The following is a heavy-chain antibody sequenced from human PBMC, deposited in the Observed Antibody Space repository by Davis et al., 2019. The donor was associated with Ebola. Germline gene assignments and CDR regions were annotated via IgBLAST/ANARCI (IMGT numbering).Heavy chain of an antibody. CDR1: EFTFSSYG. V-gene: IGHV3-23*01. Sequence: PGGSLRLSCAASEFTFSSYGLSWVRLAPGKGLECVSGISGGGDKIYYADSVKGRFTISRDNSKNTLSLQMNSLRADDTAVYYCAKDLWLRSVAGPLDFWGQGTPVTVSS. CDR3: AKDLWLRSVAGPLDF. D-gene: IGHD6-19*01. CDR2: ISGGGDKI. J-gene: IGHJ4*02.